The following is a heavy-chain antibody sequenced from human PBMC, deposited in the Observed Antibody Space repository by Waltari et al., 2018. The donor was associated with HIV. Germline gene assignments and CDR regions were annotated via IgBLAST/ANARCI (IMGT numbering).Heavy chain of an antibody. Sequence: QVQLVESGGGVVQPGRSLRLSCAAAGFTFSSYAMHWVRQAPGKGLEWVAVISYDGSNKYYADSVKGRFTISRDNSKNTLYLQMNSLRAEDTAVYYCARGRYFDWSDTGMDVWGQGTTVTVSS. V-gene: IGHV3-30*04. CDR1: GFTFSSYA. D-gene: IGHD3-9*01. CDR2: ISYDGSNK. CDR3: ARGRYFDWSDTGMDV. J-gene: IGHJ6*02.